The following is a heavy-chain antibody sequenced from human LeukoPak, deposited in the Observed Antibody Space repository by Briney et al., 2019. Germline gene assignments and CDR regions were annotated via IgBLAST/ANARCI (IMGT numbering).Heavy chain of an antibody. CDR3: ARLGPGRDVSNSFDL. CDR2: ISSRSTYR. V-gene: IGHV3-21*06. D-gene: IGHD5-24*01. J-gene: IGHJ4*02. CDR1: GFSFSMYD. Sequence: GGSLSLSCEASGFSFSMYDMTWVRQAPGKGLEYVSSISSRSTYRFSADSVRGRFTISRDDAKNLLFLHMNSLRGDDTAAYYCARLGPGRDVSNSFDLWDQGTLVTVSS.